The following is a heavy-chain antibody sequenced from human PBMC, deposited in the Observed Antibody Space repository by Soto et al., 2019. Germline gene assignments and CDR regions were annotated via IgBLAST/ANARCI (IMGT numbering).Heavy chain of an antibody. CDR1: GFSITSGYY. CDR3: ARCPGSAWAHYFDY. CDR2: FFQGGTT. V-gene: IGHV4-38-2*02. J-gene: IGHJ4*02. D-gene: IGHD6-19*01. Sequence: PSETLSLTCTVYGFSITSGYYWGCIRQPPGKGLEGIGSFFQGGTTSYTPSLSSRTTITADKSNNHFFLNLNSVVAADAAVYYCARCPGSAWAHYFDYWGQGTLVTVSS.